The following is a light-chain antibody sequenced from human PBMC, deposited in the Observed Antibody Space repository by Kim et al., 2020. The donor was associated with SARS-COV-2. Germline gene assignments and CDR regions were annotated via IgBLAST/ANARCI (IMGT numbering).Light chain of an antibody. J-gene: IGLJ3*02. CDR2: GNS. V-gene: IGLV1-40*01. CDR1: SSNIGAGYD. Sequence: RVTISCTASSSNIGAGYDVHWYQQRPGPAPQLLIYGNSNRPSGVPDRFSGSKSGTSASLAITGLQAEDEADYYCQSYDSSLSGGVFGGGTKLTVL. CDR3: QSYDSSLSGGV.